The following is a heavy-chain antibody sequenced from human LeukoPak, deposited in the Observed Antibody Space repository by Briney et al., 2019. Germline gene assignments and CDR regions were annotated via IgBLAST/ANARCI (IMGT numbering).Heavy chain of an antibody. CDR3: TTNSSSWYFDS. V-gene: IGHV3-15*01. D-gene: IGHD6-13*01. CDR1: GFTFSNAW. Sequence: GGSLRLSCAASGFTFSNAWMSWVRQAPGKGLEWVGRIKSKTDGGTTYYAAPVKGRFTISRDDSKNTLYLQMNSLKTEDTAVYYCTTNSSSWYFDSWGQGTLVTVSS. CDR2: IKSKTDGGTT. J-gene: IGHJ4*02.